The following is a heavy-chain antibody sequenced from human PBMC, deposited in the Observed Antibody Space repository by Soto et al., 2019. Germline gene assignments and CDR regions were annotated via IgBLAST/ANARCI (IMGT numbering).Heavy chain of an antibody. J-gene: IGHJ5*02. CDR1: GGSFKNFY. CDR3: ARGSDYVGSSNWFDP. V-gene: IGHV4-34*01. Sequence: QVQLQQWGAGLLKPSETLSLTCAVNGGSFKNFYWSWIRQPPGKGLEWIGEINHSGSPNYNPSLKSRVTISGDTSKNQVSLRLSSVTAADTAVYYCARGSDYVGSSNWFDPWGQGTLVTVSS. D-gene: IGHD4-17*01. CDR2: INHSGSP.